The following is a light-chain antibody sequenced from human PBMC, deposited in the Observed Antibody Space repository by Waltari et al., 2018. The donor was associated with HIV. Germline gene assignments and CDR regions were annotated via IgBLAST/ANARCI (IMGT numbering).Light chain of an antibody. CDR1: QRIDSD. J-gene: IGKJ2*01. V-gene: IGKV3-15*01. CDR2: GAS. CDR3: QQFNVWPQT. Sequence: MVMTQSPASLSVSLGESVTLSCRASQRIDSDLACYQYKPGQAPRLLIFGASTRAPGVSGRFSGSGSGTDFTLTINNLESEDCAVYYCQQFNVWPQTFGQGTRLEV.